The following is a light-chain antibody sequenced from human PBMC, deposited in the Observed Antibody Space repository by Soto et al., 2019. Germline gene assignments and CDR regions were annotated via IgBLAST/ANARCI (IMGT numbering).Light chain of an antibody. CDR1: SSNIGAGYD. V-gene: IGLV1-40*01. J-gene: IGLJ1*01. CDR3: QSYDSSLSVFYV. Sequence: QSVLTQPPSVSGAPGQRVTISCTGSSSNIGAGYDVHWYQQLPGTAPKLLIYGNSNRPSGVPDRFSGSKSGTSASLAITELHALFEPDFSCQSYDSSLSVFYVSGPGTKFTVL. CDR2: GNS.